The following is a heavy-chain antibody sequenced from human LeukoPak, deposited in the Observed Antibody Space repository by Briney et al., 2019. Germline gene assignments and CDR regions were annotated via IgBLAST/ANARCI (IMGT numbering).Heavy chain of an antibody. D-gene: IGHD2-21*02. Sequence: GRSLRLSCAASGFTFSTYAMHWVRQAPGKGLEWVAVISYDGSNKYYADSVKGRFTISRDNSKNTLYLQMTSLRAEDTAVYYCARDCETHCGRDPPDYWGQGTLVTVSS. V-gene: IGHV3-30-3*01. CDR2: ISYDGSNK. J-gene: IGHJ4*02. CDR1: GFTFSTYA. CDR3: ARDCETHCGRDPPDY.